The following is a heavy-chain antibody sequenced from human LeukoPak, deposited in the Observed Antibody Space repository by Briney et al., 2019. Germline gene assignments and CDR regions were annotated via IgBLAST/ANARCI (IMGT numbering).Heavy chain of an antibody. D-gene: IGHD2-2*02. V-gene: IGHV1-2*02. CDR1: GGTFSSYA. J-gene: IGHJ4*02. Sequence: ASVKVSCKASGGTFSSYAISWVRQAPGQGLEWMGWINPSSGGTNYAQKFQGRVTMTRDTSISTAYMELSRLRSDDTAVYYCARDSRRIVVVPAAIPYWGQGTLVTVSS. CDR2: INPSSGGT. CDR3: ARDSRRIVVVPAAIPY.